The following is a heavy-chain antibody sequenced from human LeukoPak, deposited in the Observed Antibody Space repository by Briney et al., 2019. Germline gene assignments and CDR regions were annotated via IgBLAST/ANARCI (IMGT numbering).Heavy chain of an antibody. Sequence: PGGSLRLSCAASGFTFRDYEMNWVRRAPGKGLEWISYISTSGSTTYYADSVKGRFTISRDNAKNSVFLQMTSLRVEDTAVYYCARVDRYSYGYALDYYYMDVWGKGTTVTISS. J-gene: IGHJ6*03. D-gene: IGHD5-18*01. CDR3: ARVDRYSYGYALDYYYMDV. CDR1: GFTFRDYE. CDR2: ISTSGSTT. V-gene: IGHV3-48*03.